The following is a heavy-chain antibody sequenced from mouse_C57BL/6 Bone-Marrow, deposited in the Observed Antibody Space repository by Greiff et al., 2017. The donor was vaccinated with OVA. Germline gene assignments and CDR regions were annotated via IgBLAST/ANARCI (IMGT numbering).Heavy chain of an antibody. CDR3: AGRLRRTRSFDV. V-gene: IGHV1-52*01. J-gene: IGHJ1*03. D-gene: IGHD2-12*01. Sequence: QVQLKQPGAELVRPGSSVKLSCKASGYTFTSYWMHWVKQRPIQGLEWIGNIDPSDSETHYNQKFKDKATLTVDKSSSTAYMQLSSLTSEDSAVYYCAGRLRRTRSFDVWGTGTTVTVSS. CDR1: GYTFTSYW. CDR2: IDPSDSET.